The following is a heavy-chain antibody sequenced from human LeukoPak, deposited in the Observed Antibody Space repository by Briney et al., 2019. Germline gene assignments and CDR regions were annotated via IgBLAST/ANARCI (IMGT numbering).Heavy chain of an antibody. CDR3: ARERRFGEDYYYYYYMDV. J-gene: IGHJ6*03. Sequence: ASVTVSCKASGYTFTGYYMHWVRQAPGQGLEWMGWINPNSGGTNYAQKFQGRVTMTRDTSISTAYMELSRLRSDDTAVYYCARERRFGEDYYYYYYMDVWGKGTTVTISS. CDR1: GYTFTGYY. V-gene: IGHV1-2*02. D-gene: IGHD3-10*01. CDR2: INPNSGGT.